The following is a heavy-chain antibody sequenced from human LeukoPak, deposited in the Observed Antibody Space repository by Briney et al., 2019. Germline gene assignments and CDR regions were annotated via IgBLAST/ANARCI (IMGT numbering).Heavy chain of an antibody. CDR2: INHSGST. J-gene: IGHJ4*02. CDR3: ARGRSARYSSGWFQPQLNYYFDY. CDR1: GGSFSGYY. D-gene: IGHD6-19*01. Sequence: PSETLSLTCAVYGGSFSGYYWSWIRQPPGKGLEWIGEINHSGSTNYNPSLKSRVTISVDTSKNQFSLKLSSVTAADTAVYYCARGRSARYSSGWFQPQLNYYFDYWGQGTLVTVSS. V-gene: IGHV4-34*01.